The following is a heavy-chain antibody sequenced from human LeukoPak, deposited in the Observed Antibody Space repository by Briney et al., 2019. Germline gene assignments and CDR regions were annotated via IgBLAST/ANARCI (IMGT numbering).Heavy chain of an antibody. V-gene: IGHV1-2*02. CDR2: IDPNSGGT. CDR1: GYVFTGYY. CDR3: AREYYYGSGNYYNQIDY. J-gene: IGHJ4*02. Sequence: ASVKVSCKASGYVFTGYYMHWVRQAPGQGLEWMGWIDPNSGGTNYAQKFQGRVTMTRDTSISTAYMVLNRLRSDDTAVYYCAREYYYGSGNYYNQIDYWGQGTLVTVSS. D-gene: IGHD3-10*01.